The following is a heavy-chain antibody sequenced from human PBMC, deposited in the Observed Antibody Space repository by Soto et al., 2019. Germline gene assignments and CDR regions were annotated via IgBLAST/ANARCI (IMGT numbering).Heavy chain of an antibody. Sequence: VQLQQWGAGLLKPSETLSLTCAVYGGSFSGYYWSWIRQPPGKGLEWIGEINHSGSTNYNPSLKSRVTISVDTSKNQFSLKLSSVTAADTAVYYCARVLRYFDWFPGGYFDYWGQGTLVTVSS. CDR3: ARVLRYFDWFPGGYFDY. V-gene: IGHV4-34*01. CDR2: INHSGST. D-gene: IGHD3-9*01. CDR1: GGSFSGYY. J-gene: IGHJ4*02.